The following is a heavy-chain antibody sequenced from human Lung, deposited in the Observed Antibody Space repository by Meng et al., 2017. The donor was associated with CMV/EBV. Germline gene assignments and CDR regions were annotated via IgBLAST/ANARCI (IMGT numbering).Heavy chain of an antibody. CDR2: IIPIFGTA. V-gene: IGHV1-69*05. Sequence: SVXVSCKASGGTFSSYAISWVRQAPGQGLEWMGGIIPIFGTANYAQKFQGRVTITTDESTGTAYMELSSLRSEDTAVYYCARGNYGDYHYYGMDVWGQGTTVTVSS. J-gene: IGHJ6*02. CDR3: ARGNYGDYHYYGMDV. CDR1: GGTFSSYA. D-gene: IGHD4-17*01.